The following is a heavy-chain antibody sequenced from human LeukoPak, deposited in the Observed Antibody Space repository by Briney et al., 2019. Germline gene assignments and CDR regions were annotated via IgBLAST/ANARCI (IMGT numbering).Heavy chain of an antibody. D-gene: IGHD2-21*02. CDR1: GGSISSYY. V-gene: IGHV4-59*01. CDR3: ARVQYCGGDCYSGNFDY. Sequence: KTSETLSLTCTVSGGSISSYYWSWIRQPPGKGLEWIGYIYYSGSTNYNPSLKSRVTISVDTSKNQFSLKLSSVTAADTAVYYCARVQYCGGDCYSGNFDYWGQGTLVTVSS. J-gene: IGHJ4*01. CDR2: IYYSGST.